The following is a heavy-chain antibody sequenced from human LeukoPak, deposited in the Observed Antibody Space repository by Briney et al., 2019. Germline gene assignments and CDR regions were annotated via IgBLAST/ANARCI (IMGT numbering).Heavy chain of an antibody. Sequence: SETLSLTCTVSGGSITSYYCSWIRQPPGKGLEWIGYIYYSGSTNYNPSLKSRVTISVDTSKNQSSLKLSSVTAADTAVYYCARSGDGYNYPNFDYWGQGTLVTVSS. V-gene: IGHV4-59*01. CDR3: ARSGDGYNYPNFDY. CDR1: GGSITSYY. CDR2: IYYSGST. D-gene: IGHD5-24*01. J-gene: IGHJ4*02.